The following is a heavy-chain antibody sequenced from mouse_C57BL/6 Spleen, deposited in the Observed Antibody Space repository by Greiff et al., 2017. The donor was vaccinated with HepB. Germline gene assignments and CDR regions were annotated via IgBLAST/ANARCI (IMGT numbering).Heavy chain of an antibody. V-gene: IGHV1-80*01. CDR1: GYAFSSYW. CDR2: IYPGDGDT. Sequence: VQLQQSGAELVKPGASVKISCKASGYAFSSYWMNWVKQRPGKGLEWIGQIYPGDGDTNYNGKFKGKATLTADKSSSTAYMQLSSLTSEDSAVYFCARFPSLRDYYAMDYWGQGTSVTVSS. CDR3: ARFPSLRDYYAMDY. D-gene: IGHD3-3*01. J-gene: IGHJ4*01.